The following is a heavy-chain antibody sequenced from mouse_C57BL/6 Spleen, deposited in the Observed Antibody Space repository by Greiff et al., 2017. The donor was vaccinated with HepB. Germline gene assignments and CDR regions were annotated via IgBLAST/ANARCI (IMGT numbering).Heavy chain of an antibody. J-gene: IGHJ4*01. V-gene: IGHV5-17*01. Sequence: LMVESGGGLVKPGGSLKLSCAASGFTFSDYGMHWVRQAPEKGLEWVAYISSGSSTIYYADTVKGRFTISRDNAKNTLFLQMTSLRSEDTAMYYCARIPYYYGSSYYAMDYWGQGTSVTVSS. CDR3: ARIPYYYGSSYYAMDY. D-gene: IGHD1-1*01. CDR2: ISSGSSTI. CDR1: GFTFSDYG.